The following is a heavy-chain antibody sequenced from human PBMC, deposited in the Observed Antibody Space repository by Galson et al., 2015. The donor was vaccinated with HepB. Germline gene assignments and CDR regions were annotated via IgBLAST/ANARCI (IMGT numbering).Heavy chain of an antibody. CDR3: AKDRCGSVVAPDDFDI. CDR2: ISGSGGST. Sequence: SLRLSCAASGFTFSSYAMSWVRQAPGKGLEWVSAISGSGGSTYYADSVKGRFTISRDNSKNTLYLQMNSLRAEDTAVYYCAKDRCGSVVAPDDFDIWGQGTMVTVSS. D-gene: IGHD1-26*01. J-gene: IGHJ3*02. CDR1: GFTFSSYA. V-gene: IGHV3-23*01.